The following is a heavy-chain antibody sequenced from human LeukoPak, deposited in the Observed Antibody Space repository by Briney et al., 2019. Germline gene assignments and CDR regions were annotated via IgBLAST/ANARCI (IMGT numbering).Heavy chain of an antibody. J-gene: IGHJ6*03. CDR2: IKQDGSEK. Sequence: PGGSLRLSCAASGFTFSSYWMSWVRQAPGKGLEWVANIKQDGSEKYYVDSVKGRFTISRDNAKNSLYLQMNSLRAEDTAVYYCERGDFYFYYYYSYMDVWGKGTTVTVSS. CDR1: GFTFSSYW. D-gene: IGHD2/OR15-2a*01. V-gene: IGHV3-7*01. CDR3: ERGDFYFYYYYSYMDV.